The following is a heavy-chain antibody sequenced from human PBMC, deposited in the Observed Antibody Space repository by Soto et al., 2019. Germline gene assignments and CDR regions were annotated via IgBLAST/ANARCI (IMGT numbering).Heavy chain of an antibody. CDR3: AGVGNTGYRHFAY. CDR1: GFSFSDYW. D-gene: IGHD3-9*01. Sequence: PGGSLRLSCKTSGFSFSDYWMTWVRQAPGKRLEWVANIREEGSERNYVDSVKGRFTISRDNAKSSLYLEMNSLRAEDSAVYYCAGVGNTGYRHFAYWGQGTLVTVSS. J-gene: IGHJ4*02. CDR2: IREEGSER. V-gene: IGHV3-7*03.